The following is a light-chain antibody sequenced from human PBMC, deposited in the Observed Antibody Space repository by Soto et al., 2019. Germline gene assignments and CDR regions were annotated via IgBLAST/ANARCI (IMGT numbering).Light chain of an antibody. J-gene: IGKJ1*01. CDR1: QDLNNW. CDR2: KAS. V-gene: IGKV1-5*03. Sequence: IQMTQSPSSLSAAVGDRVTITFRASQDLNNWLAWYQQKPGKAPKLLIYKASSLESGVPSRFSGSGSGTEFTLTISSLQPDDFAAYYCQQYDDYWTFGQGTKVDIK. CDR3: QQYDDYWT.